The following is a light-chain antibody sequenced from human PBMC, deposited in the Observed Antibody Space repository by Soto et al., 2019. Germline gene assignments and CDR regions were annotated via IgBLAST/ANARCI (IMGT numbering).Light chain of an antibody. V-gene: IGLV2-14*03. CDR2: DVS. CDR3: SSYVSSNYV. CDR1: SSDVGGSNY. J-gene: IGLJ1*01. Sequence: QSALTQPASVSGSLGQSITISCTGTSSDVGGSNYVSWYQQHSGKAPKLIIFDVSHRPSGFSNRFSGSKSGNTASLTISGLQAEDEADYYCSSYVSSNYVFGTGTKLTVL.